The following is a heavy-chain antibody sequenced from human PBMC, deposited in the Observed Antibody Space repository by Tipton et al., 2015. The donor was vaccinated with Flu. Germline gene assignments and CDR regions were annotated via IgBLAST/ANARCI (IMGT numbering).Heavy chain of an antibody. J-gene: IGHJ3*02. CDR3: ARRGRTVRDAFDI. Sequence: LSLTCTVSGDSISSYYWSWIRQPPGKGLEWIGYIYSSGSTNYNPSLKSRVTISPDTSKNQFSLRLTSVTAADTAVYYCARRGRTVRDAFDIWGQGTMVTVSS. CDR2: IYSSGST. D-gene: IGHD3-10*01. V-gene: IGHV4-4*08. CDR1: GDSISSYY.